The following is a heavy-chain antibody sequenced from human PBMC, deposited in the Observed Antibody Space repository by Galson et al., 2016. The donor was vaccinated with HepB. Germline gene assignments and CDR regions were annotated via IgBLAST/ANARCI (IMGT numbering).Heavy chain of an antibody. CDR2: IYYTGST. D-gene: IGHD1-26*01. Sequence: SETLSLTCSVSGGSIRSSSYYWGWIRQTPWKGLEWVGSIYYTGSTYYNPSLNSRVAVSLDTSKNQFSLKLNSVTAADSAVYYCARLPGGWEDGLDVWGQGTLVAVSS. CDR3: ARLPGGWEDGLDV. CDR1: GGSIRSSSYY. V-gene: IGHV4-39*01. J-gene: IGHJ4*02.